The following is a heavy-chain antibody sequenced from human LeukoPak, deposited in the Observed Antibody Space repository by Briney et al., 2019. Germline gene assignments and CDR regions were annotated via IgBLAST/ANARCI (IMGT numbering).Heavy chain of an antibody. CDR2: ISAYNGDT. Sequence: ASVKVSCKASGYTFTSYGISWVRQAPGQGLEWMGWISAYNGDTNYAQKFQGRVTMTSDTSTSTVYMELSSLRSEDTAMYYCAREHRSGRQGRDYWGQGTLVTVSS. J-gene: IGHJ4*02. D-gene: IGHD6-19*01. CDR1: GYTFTSYG. CDR3: AREHRSGRQGRDY. V-gene: IGHV1-18*01.